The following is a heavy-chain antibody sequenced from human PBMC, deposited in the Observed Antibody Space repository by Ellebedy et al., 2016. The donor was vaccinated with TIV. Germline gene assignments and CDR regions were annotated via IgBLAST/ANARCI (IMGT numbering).Heavy chain of an antibody. J-gene: IGHJ6*02. V-gene: IGHV3-7*01. D-gene: IGHD4-17*01. Sequence: GESLKISXAASGFTFSSYWMSWVRQAPGKGLEWVANIKQDGSEKYYVDSVKGRFTVSRDNAKNSLYLQMNSLRGEDTVVYYCARDQWAVTPYYYYGMDVWGQGTTVTVSS. CDR3: ARDQWAVTPYYYYGMDV. CDR2: IKQDGSEK. CDR1: GFTFSSYW.